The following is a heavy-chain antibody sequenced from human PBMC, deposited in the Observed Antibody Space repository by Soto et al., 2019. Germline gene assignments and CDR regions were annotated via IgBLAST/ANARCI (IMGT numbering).Heavy chain of an antibody. D-gene: IGHD6-6*01. J-gene: IGHJ4*02. CDR2: IYYSGST. CDR3: ARSSDHSARPTDY. Sequence: SETLSLTCTVSGGSISSSSYYWGWIRQPPGKGLEWIGSIYYSGSTYYNPSLKSRVTISVDTSKNQFSLKLSSVTAADTAVYYCARSSDHSARPTDYWGQGTLVTVSS. V-gene: IGHV4-39*01. CDR1: GGSISSSSYY.